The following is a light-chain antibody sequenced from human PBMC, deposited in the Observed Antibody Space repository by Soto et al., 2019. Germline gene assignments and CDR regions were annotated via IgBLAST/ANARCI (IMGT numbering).Light chain of an antibody. CDR1: QSVSSN. Sequence: EIVLTQSPDTLSLSPGERATLSCRASQSVSSNLAWYQQKPGQAPRLLIYGASTRATGIPARFSGSGSGTEFTLTISSLQPDDSATYYCQQYEVYPWTFGRGTKVDI. V-gene: IGKV3-15*01. J-gene: IGKJ1*01. CDR3: QQYEVYPWT. CDR2: GAS.